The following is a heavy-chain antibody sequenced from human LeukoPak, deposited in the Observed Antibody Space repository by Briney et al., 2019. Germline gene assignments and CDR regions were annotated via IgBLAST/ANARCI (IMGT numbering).Heavy chain of an antibody. CDR2: IKQDGSEK. CDR3: ARATTTRTRFDY. CDR1: GFTFSSYW. Sequence: EGSLRLSCAASGFTFSSYWMSWVRQAPGKGLEWVANIKQDGSEKYYVDSVKGRFTISRDNSKNTLYLQMNSLRDEDTAVYFCARATTTRTRFDYWGQGTLVTVSS. V-gene: IGHV3-7*03. D-gene: IGHD4-17*01. J-gene: IGHJ4*02.